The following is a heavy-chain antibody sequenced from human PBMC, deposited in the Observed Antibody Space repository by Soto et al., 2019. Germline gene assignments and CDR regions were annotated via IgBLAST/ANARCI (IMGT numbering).Heavy chain of an antibody. CDR2: IIPIFGTA. V-gene: IGHV1-69*13. D-gene: IGHD3-22*01. CDR1: GGTFSSYA. Sequence: SVKVSCKASGGTFSSYAISWVRQAPGQGLEWMGGIIPIFGTANYAQKFQGRVTITADESTSTAYMELSSLRSEDTAVYYCARSDTYYYDSSGPYGMDVWGQGTTVTVSP. CDR3: ARSDTYYYDSSGPYGMDV. J-gene: IGHJ6*01.